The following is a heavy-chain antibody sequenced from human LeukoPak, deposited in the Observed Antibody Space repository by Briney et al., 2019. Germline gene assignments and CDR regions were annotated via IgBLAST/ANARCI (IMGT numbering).Heavy chain of an antibody. CDR3: ATRYSYGSYYFDY. V-gene: IGHV3-23*01. CDR1: GFTFSTYA. Sequence: GGSLRLSCAASGFTFSTYAMSWVRQAPGKGLEWVSAISGSGGTTYYADSVKGRFTISRDNSKNTLYLQMNSLRVEDTAVYYCATRYSYGSYYFDYWGQGTLVTASS. D-gene: IGHD5-18*01. J-gene: IGHJ4*02. CDR2: ISGSGGTT.